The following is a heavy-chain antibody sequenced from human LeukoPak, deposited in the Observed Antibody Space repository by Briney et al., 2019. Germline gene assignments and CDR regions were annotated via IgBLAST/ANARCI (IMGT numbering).Heavy chain of an antibody. CDR1: GGSISSESYY. CDR2: IYYSGST. J-gene: IGHJ6*03. V-gene: IGHV4-39*01. D-gene: IGHD2-15*01. Sequence: SETLSLTCTVSGGSISSESYYWGWIRQPPGKGLEWIGSIYYSGSTYYNPSLKSRVTISVDTSKNQFSLKLSSVTAADTAVYYCASTYRVVYYYYMDVWGKGTTVTVSS. CDR3: ASTYRVVYYYYMDV.